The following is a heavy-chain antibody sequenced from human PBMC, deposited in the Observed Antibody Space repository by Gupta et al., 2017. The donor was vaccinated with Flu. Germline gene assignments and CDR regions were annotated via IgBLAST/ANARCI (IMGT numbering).Heavy chain of an antibody. J-gene: IGHJ4*02. CDR3: AKARGYSYGYFDY. CDR2: ISWDGGST. D-gene: IGHD5-18*01. Sequence: EVQLVESGGVVVRPGGSLRLSCAASGFTLDDYTMHWVRQASGKGLEWVSLISWDGGSTYYADSVKGRFTISRDNSKNSLYLQMNSLRTEDTALYYCAKARGYSYGYFDYLGQGTLVTVSS. V-gene: IGHV3-43*01. CDR1: GFTLDDYT.